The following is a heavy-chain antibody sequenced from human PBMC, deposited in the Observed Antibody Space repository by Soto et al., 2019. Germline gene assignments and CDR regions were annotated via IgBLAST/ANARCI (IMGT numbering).Heavy chain of an antibody. Sequence: GGSLRLSCAASGFTVSSNYMSWVRQAPGKGLEWVSVIYSGGSTYYADSVKGRFTISRDSSKNTLYLQMNSLRAEDTAVYYCASAAAATGGAFDIWGQGTMVTVS. D-gene: IGHD6-13*01. CDR3: ASAAAATGGAFDI. CDR1: GFTVSSNY. V-gene: IGHV3-53*01. J-gene: IGHJ3*02. CDR2: IYSGGST.